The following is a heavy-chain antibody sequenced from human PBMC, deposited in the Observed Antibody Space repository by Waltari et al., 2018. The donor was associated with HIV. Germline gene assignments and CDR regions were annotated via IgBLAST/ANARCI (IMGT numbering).Heavy chain of an antibody. V-gene: IGHV3-15*01. D-gene: IGHD2-21*01. J-gene: IGHJ4*02. CDR1: GFTFINDW. CDR3: VTDAVAVPLDTAY. Sequence: EVHLVESGGGLVKPGGSLRVPCTVSGFTFINDWMSWVRQAPGKGLEWRGRIKSKNEGGTIDYAAPVKDRFTILRDDSKHTLYLEMSSLKIEDTGIYYCVTDAVAVPLDTAYWGQGTLVTVSS. CDR2: IKSKNEGGTI.